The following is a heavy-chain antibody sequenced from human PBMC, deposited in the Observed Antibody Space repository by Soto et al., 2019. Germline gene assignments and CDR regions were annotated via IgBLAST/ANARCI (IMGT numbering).Heavy chain of an antibody. J-gene: IGHJ4*02. CDR3: ARATPAGSADF. V-gene: IGHV4-4*02. CDR1: GGFVNTSNW. CDR2: VYHTGKT. D-gene: IGHD2-2*01. Sequence: QLQLQESGPGLVKPSGTLSLTCVVSGGFVNTSNWWSWVRQPPGKGLEWMGEVYHTGKTNYSPSFKSRLSMSVDKPKNQFSLTLTSVTAADTAIYYCARATPAGSADFWGQGTLVTVSS.